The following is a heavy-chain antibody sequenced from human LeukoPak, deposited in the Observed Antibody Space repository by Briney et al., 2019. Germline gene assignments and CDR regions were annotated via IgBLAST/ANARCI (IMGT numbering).Heavy chain of an antibody. J-gene: IGHJ3*02. Sequence: SQTLSLTCTVSGGSISSGSYYWSWIRQPAGKGLEWIGRIYTSGSTNYNPSLKSRVTISVDTSKNQFSLKLSSVTAADTAVYYCARDSAPDYDFWSGPVSYAFDIWGQGTMVTVSS. CDR2: IYTSGST. V-gene: IGHV4-61*02. CDR3: ARDSAPDYDFWSGPVSYAFDI. CDR1: GGSISSGSYY. D-gene: IGHD3-3*01.